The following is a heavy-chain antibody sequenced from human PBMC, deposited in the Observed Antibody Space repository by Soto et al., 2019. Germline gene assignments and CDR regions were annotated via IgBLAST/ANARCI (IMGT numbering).Heavy chain of an antibody. V-gene: IGHV1-18*01. Sequence: ASVKGSCKASGYTFTSYGISWVRQAPGQGLEWMGWISAYNGNTNYAQKLQGRVTMTTDTSTSTAYMELRSLRSDDTAVYYCATSMIVVELWSLIAPWGQRTLVTVSS. D-gene: IGHD3-22*01. CDR2: ISAYNGNT. CDR1: GYTFTSYG. J-gene: IGHJ5*02. CDR3: ATSMIVVELWSLIAP.